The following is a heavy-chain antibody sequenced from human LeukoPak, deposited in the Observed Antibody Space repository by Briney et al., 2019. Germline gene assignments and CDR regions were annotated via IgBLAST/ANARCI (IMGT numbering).Heavy chain of an antibody. V-gene: IGHV3-48*03. J-gene: IGHJ4*02. CDR2: ISSSGSTI. CDR3: AREEESAAIVDY. Sequence: GGSLRLSCAASGFTFSSYEMNWARQAPGKGLEWVSYISSSGSTIYYAGSVKGRFTISRDNAKNSLYLQMNSLRAEDTAVYYCAREEESAAIVDYWGQGTLVTVSS. D-gene: IGHD2-2*02. CDR1: GFTFSSYE.